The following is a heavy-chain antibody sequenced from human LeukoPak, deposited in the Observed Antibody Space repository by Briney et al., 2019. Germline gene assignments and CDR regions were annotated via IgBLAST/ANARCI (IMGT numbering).Heavy chain of an antibody. V-gene: IGHV4-34*01. J-gene: IGHJ4*02. Sequence: SETLSLTCAVYGGSFSGYYWSWIRQPPGKGLEWIGEINHSGSTNYNPSLKSRVTISVDTSKNQFSLKLCSVTAADTAVYYCARLTLFDYWGQGTLVTVSS. CDR1: GGSFSGYY. CDR3: ARLTLFDY. CDR2: INHSGST.